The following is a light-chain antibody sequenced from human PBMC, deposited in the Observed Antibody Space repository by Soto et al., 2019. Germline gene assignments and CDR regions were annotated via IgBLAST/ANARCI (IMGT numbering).Light chain of an antibody. CDR2: AAS. CDR3: QQYSSSSET. J-gene: IGKJ3*01. CDR1: QSVSSNY. Sequence: EIVLTQSPGTLSLSPGERATLSCRASQSVSSNYLAWYQQKPGQAPRLLIYAASSRATGIPDRFSGSGSGTDFTLTISRLEAEDFAVYYCQQYSSSSETFGPGTKVDI. V-gene: IGKV3-20*01.